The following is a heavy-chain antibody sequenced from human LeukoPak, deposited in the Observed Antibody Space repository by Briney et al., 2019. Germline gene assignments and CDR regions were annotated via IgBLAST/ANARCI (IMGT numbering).Heavy chain of an antibody. D-gene: IGHD5-18*01. CDR3: ARGQDTAMVTWNYFDY. CDR2: IYTGGST. J-gene: IGHJ4*02. CDR1: GGSISSYY. Sequence: SETLSLTCTVSGGSISSYYWSWIRQPAGKGLEWIGRIYTGGSTNYNPSLKSRVTISVDTSKNQFSLKLSSVTAADTAVYYCARGQDTAMVTWNYFDYWGQGTLVTVSS. V-gene: IGHV4-4*07.